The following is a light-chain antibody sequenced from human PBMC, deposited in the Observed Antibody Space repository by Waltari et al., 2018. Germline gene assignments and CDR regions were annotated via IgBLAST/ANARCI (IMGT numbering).Light chain of an antibody. V-gene: IGKV3-11*01. J-gene: IGKJ4*01. CDR1: QSISSN. Sequence: ERALTYSPATLPLSPGERATLSCRASQSISSNLAWYQFRPGQDPRLLIYDASNRATVIPARFSGSVSGTDFTLTINSLEPEDFAVYYCQQRSIWPLTFGGGTKVEIK. CDR3: QQRSIWPLT. CDR2: DAS.